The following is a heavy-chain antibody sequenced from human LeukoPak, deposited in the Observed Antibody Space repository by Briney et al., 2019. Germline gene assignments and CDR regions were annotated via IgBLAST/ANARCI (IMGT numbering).Heavy chain of an antibody. CDR3: ARLNYYGSGSYYLLPDY. D-gene: IGHD3-10*01. CDR2: MNPNSGNT. V-gene: IGHV1-8*01. CDR1: GYTFTSYD. J-gene: IGHJ4*02. Sequence: ASVKVSCKASGYTFTSYDINWVRQATGQGLEWMGWMNPNSGNTGYAQKFQGRVTMTRNTSISTAYMELSSLRSEDTAVYYCARLNYYGSGSYYLLPDYWGQGTLVTVSS.